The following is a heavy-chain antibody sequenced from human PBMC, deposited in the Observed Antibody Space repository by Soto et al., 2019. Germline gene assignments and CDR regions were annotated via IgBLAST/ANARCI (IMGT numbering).Heavy chain of an antibody. D-gene: IGHD2-15*01. CDR3: ARAQEGCSGGSCFRYYFDY. CDR1: GGSISSGGYY. J-gene: IGHJ4*02. V-gene: IGHV4-31*03. CDR2: IYYSGST. Sequence: SETLSLTCTVSGGSISSGGYYWGWIRQHPGKGLEWIGYIYYSGSTYYNPSLKSRVTISVDTSKNQFSLKLSSVTAADTAVYYCARAQEGCSGGSCFRYYFDYWGQGTLVTVSS.